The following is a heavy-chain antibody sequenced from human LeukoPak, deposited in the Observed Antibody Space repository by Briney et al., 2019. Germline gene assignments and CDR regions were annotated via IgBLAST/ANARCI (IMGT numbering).Heavy chain of an antibody. CDR3: ARDGTGVYNLVQY. CDR2: INPNSGGT. J-gene: IGHJ4*02. V-gene: IGHV1-2*02. CDR1: GYTCTGYY. Sequence: ASVKVSCKASGYTCTGYYMHWVRQAPGQGLEWMGWINPNSGGTNYAQKFQGRVTMTRDTSISAVYMELSRLRSDDTAVYYCARDGTGVYNLVQYWGQGTLVTVSS. D-gene: IGHD5-24*01.